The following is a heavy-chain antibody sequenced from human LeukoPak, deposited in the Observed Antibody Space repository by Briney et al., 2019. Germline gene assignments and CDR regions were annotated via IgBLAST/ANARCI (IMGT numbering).Heavy chain of an antibody. CDR3: ARAHNWKYGTFDY. V-gene: IGHV3-21*01. D-gene: IGHD1-7*01. CDR1: GFTFNKYG. J-gene: IGHJ4*02. CDR2: ISSSSSYI. Sequence: GGSLRLSCAASGFTFNKYGLSWVRQAPGKGLEWVSCISSSSSYIYYADSVKGRFTISRDNAKNSLYLQMNSLRVEDTAVYYCARAHNWKYGTFDYWGQGTLVTVSS.